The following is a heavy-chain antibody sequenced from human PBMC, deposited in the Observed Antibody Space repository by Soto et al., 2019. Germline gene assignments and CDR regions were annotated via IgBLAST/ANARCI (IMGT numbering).Heavy chain of an antibody. D-gene: IGHD3-22*01. V-gene: IGHV3-30-3*01. CDR3: ASLPYYYDSSGYLY. Sequence: GGSLRLSCAASGFTFSSYAMHWVRQAPGKGLEWVAVISYDGSNKYYADSVKGRFTISRDNSKNTLYLQMNSLRAEDTAVYYCASLPYYYDSSGYLYRGQGTLVIGSS. CDR1: GFTFSSYA. CDR2: ISYDGSNK. J-gene: IGHJ1*01.